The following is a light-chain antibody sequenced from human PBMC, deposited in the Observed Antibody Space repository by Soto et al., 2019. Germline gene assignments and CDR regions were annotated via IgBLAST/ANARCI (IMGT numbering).Light chain of an antibody. CDR3: LLYYGGAQGV. Sequence: QAVVTQEPSLTVSPGGTVTLTCASSSGAVTSDSYPNWFQQKPGQAPRASIYSTTYTHSWTPARFSGSLLGGKAALTLSGLQPEDEAEYYRLLYYGGAQGVLGGGAQLTVL. CDR2: STT. CDR1: SGAVTSDSY. J-gene: IGLJ7*01. V-gene: IGLV7-43*01.